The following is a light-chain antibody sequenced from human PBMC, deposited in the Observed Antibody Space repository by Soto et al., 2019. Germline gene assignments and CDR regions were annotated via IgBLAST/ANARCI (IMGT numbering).Light chain of an antibody. V-gene: IGKV1-39*01. CDR2: ASS. CDR3: QQTYNTPRT. CDR1: QSISIY. Sequence: DIPMTQSPSSLSASVGDRVTITCRASQSISIYLNWYQQKPGKAPKHLIYASSSLQSGVSSRFSGSGSGTEFTLTISSLQLEDFATYYCQQTYNTPRTFGQGTKLEIK. J-gene: IGKJ2*01.